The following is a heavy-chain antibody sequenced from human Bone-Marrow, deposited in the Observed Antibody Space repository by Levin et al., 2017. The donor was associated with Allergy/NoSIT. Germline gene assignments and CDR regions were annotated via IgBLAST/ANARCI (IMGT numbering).Heavy chain of an antibody. J-gene: IGHJ5*02. Sequence: GESLKISCAASGFTFSSYDMHWVRQATGKGLEWVSAIGTAGDTYYPGSVKGRLTISRENAKNSLYLQMNSLRAGDTAVYYCARGGGEEDTMVRNGFDPWGQGTLVTVSS. CDR2: IGTAGDT. V-gene: IGHV3-13*04. D-gene: IGHD3-10*01. CDR1: GFTFSSYD. CDR3: ARGGGEEDTMVRNGFDP.